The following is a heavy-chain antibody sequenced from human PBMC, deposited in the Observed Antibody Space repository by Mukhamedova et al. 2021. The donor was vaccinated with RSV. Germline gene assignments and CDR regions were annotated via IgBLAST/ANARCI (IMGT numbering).Heavy chain of an antibody. Sequence: AEYMGGRFTMSRDNAKNTLYLQMNSLRAEDTAVHYCARGGSTYFDSWGQGALVTVSS. D-gene: IGHD2-15*01. J-gene: IGHJ4*02. V-gene: IGHV3-74*01. CDR3: ARGGSTYFDS.